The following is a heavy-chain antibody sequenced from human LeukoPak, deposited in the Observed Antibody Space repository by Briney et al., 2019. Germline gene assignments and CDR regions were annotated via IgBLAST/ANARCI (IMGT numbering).Heavy chain of an antibody. CDR3: ARGNSHFDF. CDR2: ISSSGSP. CDR1: GGSPSSHY. Sequence: SETLSLTCSVSGGSPSSHYWNWVRQPAGKGLEWIGHISSSGSPNYNPSLKSRVTMSLDTSKNHFSLKLRSVTAADAAMDFCARGNSHFDFWGQGILVTVSS. V-gene: IGHV4-4*07. J-gene: IGHJ4*02.